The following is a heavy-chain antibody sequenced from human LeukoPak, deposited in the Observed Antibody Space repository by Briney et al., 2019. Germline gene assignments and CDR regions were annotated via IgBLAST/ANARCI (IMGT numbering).Heavy chain of an antibody. V-gene: IGHV1-24*01. J-gene: IGHJ6*03. Sequence: ASVKVSCKVSGYTLTELSMHWVRQAPGKGLEWMGGFDPEDGETIYAQKFQGRVTMTEDISTDTAYMELSSLRSEDTAVYYCATAHNGAWELRRGYYYYMDVWGKGTTVTVSS. D-gene: IGHD1-26*01. CDR2: FDPEDGET. CDR1: GYTLTELS. CDR3: ATAHNGAWELRRGYYYYMDV.